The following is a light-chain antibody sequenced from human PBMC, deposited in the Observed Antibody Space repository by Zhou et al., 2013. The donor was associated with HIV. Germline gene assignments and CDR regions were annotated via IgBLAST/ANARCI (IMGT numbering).Light chain of an antibody. Sequence: EIVLTQSPGTLSLSPGESATLSCRASQTVSNRNLAWYQQKPGQALRLLIFGASSRATGIPDRFSGSGSGTDFTLTISRLEPEDFAVYCCQQYGSSPRTFGQGTKVEIK. CDR3: QQYGSSPRT. CDR2: GAS. J-gene: IGKJ1*01. V-gene: IGKV3-20*01. CDR1: QTVSNRN.